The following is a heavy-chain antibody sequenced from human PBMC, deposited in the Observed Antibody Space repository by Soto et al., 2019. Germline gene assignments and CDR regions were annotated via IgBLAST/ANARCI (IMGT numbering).Heavy chain of an antibody. D-gene: IGHD2-8*02. Sequence: PSETLSLTCAISGASITWGDYSWNWIRQPPGKGLEWIGNIFHGGSTYYNPSLRSRVTISVDRSRTQFSLKMSSVTAADTAVYYCARGKGDISGPKNFDYWGQGTLVTVSS. V-gene: IGHV4-30-2*01. J-gene: IGHJ4*02. CDR2: IFHGGST. CDR1: GASITWGDYS. CDR3: ARGKGDISGPKNFDY.